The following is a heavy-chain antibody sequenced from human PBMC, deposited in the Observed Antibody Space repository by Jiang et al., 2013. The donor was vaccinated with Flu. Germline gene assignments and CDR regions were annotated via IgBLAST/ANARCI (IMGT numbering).Heavy chain of an antibody. D-gene: IGHD6-19*01. CDR1: GFTFNSYS. V-gene: IGHV3-48*01. CDR2: ISSTGNTI. CDR3: ARATLAVAGMDV. J-gene: IGHJ6*02. Sequence: VQLVESGGGLVQPGGSLRLSCATSGFTFNSYSMNWVRQAPGKGLEWLSYISSTGNTIYYVGSVRGRFTISRDNAKNSLYLQMNSLRVEDTAVYYCARATLAVAGMDVWGQGTT.